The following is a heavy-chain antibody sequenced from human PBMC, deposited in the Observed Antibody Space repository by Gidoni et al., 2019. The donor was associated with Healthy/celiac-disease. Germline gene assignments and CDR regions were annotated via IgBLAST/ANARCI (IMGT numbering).Heavy chain of an antibody. V-gene: IGHV3-49*05. J-gene: IGHJ4*02. CDR3: TRRGSSSWYPDY. Sequence: EVQLVESGGGLVKPGRSLRLSCTASGFTSGDYAMSWFRQAPGKGLEGVGFIRSKAYGGTTEYAASVKGRFTISRDDSKSIAYLQMNSLKTEDTAVYYCTRRGSSSWYPDYWGQGTLVTVSS. CDR2: IRSKAYGGTT. D-gene: IGHD6-13*01. CDR1: GFTSGDYA.